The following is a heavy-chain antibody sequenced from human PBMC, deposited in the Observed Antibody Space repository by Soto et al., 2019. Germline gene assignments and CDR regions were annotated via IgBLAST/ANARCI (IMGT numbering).Heavy chain of an antibody. CDR2: ISSRSSLI. D-gene: IGHD6-19*01. CDR1: GFSFRSHS. V-gene: IGHV3-21*06. J-gene: IGHJ5*02. Sequence: LRLSCAASGFSFRSHSFNWVRQAPGQGLEWVAYISSRSSLILYADSVRGRFVISRDNALNTLYLHMNSPRDEDTAMYYCARERGEYDSGWYIDRWGQGTPVTVSS. CDR3: ARERGEYDSGWYIDR.